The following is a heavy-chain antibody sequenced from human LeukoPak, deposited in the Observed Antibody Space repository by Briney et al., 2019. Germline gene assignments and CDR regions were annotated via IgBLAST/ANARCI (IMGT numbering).Heavy chain of an antibody. D-gene: IGHD6-6*01. CDR1: GGSISSGGYY. CDR2: IYHSGST. J-gene: IGHJ4*02. CDR3: ARTEYSSSSSVDY. Sequence: SQTLSLTCTVSGGSISSGGYYWSWIRQPPGKGLEWIGYIYHSGSTYYNPSLKSRVTISVDRSKNQFSLKLSSVTAADTAVYYCARTEYSSSSSVDYWGQGTLVTVSS. V-gene: IGHV4-30-2*01.